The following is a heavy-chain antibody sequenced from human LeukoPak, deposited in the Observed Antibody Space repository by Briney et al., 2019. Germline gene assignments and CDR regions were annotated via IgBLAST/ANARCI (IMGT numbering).Heavy chain of an antibody. CDR2: IYPGDSDT. Sequence: GESLKISCKGSGYSFTTHWIGWVRQMPGKGLEWMGIIYPGDSDTRYSPSFQGQVTISVDKSISTASLQWSSLKASDTAMYYCARRYCSGGSCYSAVGFWGQGTLVTVSS. J-gene: IGHJ4*02. V-gene: IGHV5-51*01. D-gene: IGHD2-15*01. CDR1: GYSFTTHW. CDR3: ARRYCSGGSCYSAVGF.